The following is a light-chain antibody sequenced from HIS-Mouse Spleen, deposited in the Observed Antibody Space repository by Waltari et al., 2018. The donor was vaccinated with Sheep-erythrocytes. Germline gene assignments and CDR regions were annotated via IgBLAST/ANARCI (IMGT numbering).Light chain of an antibody. CDR2: SNN. V-gene: IGLV1-44*01. Sequence: QSVLTQPPSASGTPGQRVPISCSGSSSNIRSNTVTWYQQLPGTAPKLLIYSNNQRPSGVPDRFSGSKSGTSASLAISGLQSEDEADYYCAAWDDSLNGYVFGTGTKVTVL. J-gene: IGLJ1*01. CDR3: AAWDDSLNGYV. CDR1: SSNIRSNT.